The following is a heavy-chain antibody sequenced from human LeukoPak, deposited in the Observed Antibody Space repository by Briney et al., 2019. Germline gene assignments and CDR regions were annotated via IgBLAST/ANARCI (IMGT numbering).Heavy chain of an antibody. V-gene: IGHV4-34*01. Sequence: SETLSLTCAVYGGSFSGYYWSWIRQPPGKGLEWIGEINHSGSTNYNPSLKSRVTISVDTSKNQFSLKLSSVTAADTAVYYCARRDYYDSSGYYYDIDYWGQGTLVTVSS. J-gene: IGHJ4*02. CDR3: ARRDYYDSSGYYYDIDY. CDR1: GGSFSGYY. D-gene: IGHD3-22*01. CDR2: INHSGST.